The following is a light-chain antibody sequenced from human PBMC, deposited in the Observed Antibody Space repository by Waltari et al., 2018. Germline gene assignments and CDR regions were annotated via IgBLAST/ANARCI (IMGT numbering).Light chain of an antibody. CDR3: SSYTTSSCVG. J-gene: IGLJ2*01. Sequence: SSLTHPASVSWSPGQSITISCTGSSSDVGGYNSVSCYQQYPGNAPKLMISDVSNRPAGVSNSFSGSRSGNAAPLTISGLQAEDEADYYCSSYTTSSCVGFGGGTKLTVV. V-gene: IGLV2-14*03. CDR2: DVS. CDR1: SSDVGGYNS.